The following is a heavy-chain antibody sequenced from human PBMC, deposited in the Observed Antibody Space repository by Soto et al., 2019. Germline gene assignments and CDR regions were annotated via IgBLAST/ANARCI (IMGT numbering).Heavy chain of an antibody. V-gene: IGHV4-39*01. CDR2: IYYSGST. D-gene: IGHD3-3*01. J-gene: IGHJ6*03. CDR3: ARNKKLRFLEWSPSLHYYMDV. Sequence: PSETLSLTCTVSGGSISSSSYYWGWIRQPPGKGLEWIGSIYYSGSTYYNPSLRSRVTISVDTSKNQFSLKLSSVTAADTAVYYCARNKKLRFLEWSPSLHYYMDVWGKGTTVTVSS. CDR1: GGSISSSSYY.